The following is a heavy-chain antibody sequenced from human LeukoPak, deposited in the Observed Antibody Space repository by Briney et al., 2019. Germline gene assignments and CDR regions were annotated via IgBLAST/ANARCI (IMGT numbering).Heavy chain of an antibody. J-gene: IGHJ6*04. V-gene: IGHV3-30*04. D-gene: IGHD6-13*01. CDR3: ARDPGASSSHQFLYYYYYGMDV. CDR1: GFTFSSYA. Sequence: GGSLRLSCAASGFTFSSYAMHWVRQAPGKGLEWVAVISYDGSNKYYADSVKGRFTISRDNSKNTLYLQMNSLRAEDTAVYYCARDPGASSSHQFLYYYYYGMDVWGKGTTVTVSS. CDR2: ISYDGSNK.